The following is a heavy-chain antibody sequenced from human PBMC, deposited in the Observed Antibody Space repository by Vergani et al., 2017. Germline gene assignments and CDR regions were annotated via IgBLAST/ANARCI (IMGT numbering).Heavy chain of an antibody. J-gene: IGHJ4*02. V-gene: IGHV4-39*07. D-gene: IGHD6-13*01. CDR2: IYYSGST. CDR1: GGSISSSSYY. CDR3: ARGYQRQLVADY. Sequence: QLQLQESGPGLVKPSETLSLTCTVSGGSISSSSYYWGWIRQPPGKGLEWIGSIYYSGSTYYNPSLKSRVTISVDTSKNQFSLKLSSVTAADTAVYYCARGYQRQLVADYWGQGTLVTVSS.